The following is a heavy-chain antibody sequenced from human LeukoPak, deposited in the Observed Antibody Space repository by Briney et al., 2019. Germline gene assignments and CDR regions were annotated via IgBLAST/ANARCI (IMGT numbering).Heavy chain of an antibody. CDR1: GFPFSTYF. J-gene: IGHJ4*02. CDR3: AKRDC. CDR2: ITGSGDTT. V-gene: IGHV3-23*01. Sequence: GGSLRLSCAASGFPFSTYFMTWVRQAPGKGLEWVSTITGSGDTTYYGDSVKGRFTISRDNSKNTLYLQMNTLRAEDTAVYYCAKRDCWGQGTLVTVSS.